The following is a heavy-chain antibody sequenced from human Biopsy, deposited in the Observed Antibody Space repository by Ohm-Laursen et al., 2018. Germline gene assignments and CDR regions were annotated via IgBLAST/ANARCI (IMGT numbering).Heavy chain of an antibody. CDR2: IRDSGDSV. V-gene: IGHV3-23*01. CDR3: ARAYPPPGRRLVVVAGDFDC. J-gene: IGHJ4*02. CDR1: GFTFSSYT. D-gene: IGHD2-15*01. Sequence: SLRLSCAASGFTFSSYTMTWVRQAPGKGLEWVSGIRDSGDSVYYADSVKGRFTISRDNAKNTLYLQMNSLRAEDTAVYYCARAYPPPGRRLVVVAGDFDCWGQGTRVTVSS.